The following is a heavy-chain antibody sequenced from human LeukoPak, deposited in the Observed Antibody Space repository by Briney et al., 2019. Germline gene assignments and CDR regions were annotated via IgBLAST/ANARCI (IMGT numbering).Heavy chain of an antibody. CDR2: ISPTGSTT. CDR1: GFSFSGHW. J-gene: IGHJ4*02. D-gene: IGHD6-6*01. Sequence: GGSLRLSCTASGFSFSGHWMHWARQLPGKGLVWVSRISPTGSTTSYADSVKGRFTVSRDNAKNTLYLQVNNLRAEDTAVYYCARGPNSNWSGLDFWGRGTLLTVSS. V-gene: IGHV3-74*01. CDR3: ARGPNSNWSGLDF.